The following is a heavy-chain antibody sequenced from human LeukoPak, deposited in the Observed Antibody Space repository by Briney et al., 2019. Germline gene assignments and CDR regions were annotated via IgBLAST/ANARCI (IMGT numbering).Heavy chain of an antibody. CDR3: ARSSLTTVTSGWFDP. CDR2: IYTSGST. CDR1: GASISSYY. V-gene: IGHV4-4*07. D-gene: IGHD4-17*01. Sequence: SETLSLTCTVSGASISSYYWSWIRQPAGKGLEWIGRIYTSGSTNYNPSLKSRVTISVDKSKNQFSLKLSSVTAADTAVYYCARSSLTTVTSGWFDPWGQGTLVTVSS. J-gene: IGHJ5*02.